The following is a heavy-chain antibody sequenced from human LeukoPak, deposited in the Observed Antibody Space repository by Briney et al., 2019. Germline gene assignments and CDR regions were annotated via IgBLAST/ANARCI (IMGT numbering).Heavy chain of an antibody. V-gene: IGHV1-69*06. J-gene: IGHJ5*02. CDR2: IIPIFGTA. CDR1: GGTFSSYA. D-gene: IGHD3-10*01. CDR3: ASTMVRGFDP. Sequence: SVKVSCKASGGTFSSYAISWVRQAPGQGLEWMGGIIPIFGTANYAQKFQGRVTITADKSTSKAYMELSSLRSEDTAVYYCASTMVRGFDPWGQGTLVTVSS.